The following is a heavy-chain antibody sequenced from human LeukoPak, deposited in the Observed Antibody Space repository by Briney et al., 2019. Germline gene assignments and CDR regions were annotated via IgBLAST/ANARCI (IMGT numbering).Heavy chain of an antibody. CDR1: GYTFTGYY. CDR3: ARLDYGDYPY. J-gene: IGHJ4*02. V-gene: IGHV1-2*02. D-gene: IGHD4-17*01. CDR2: INPNSGAT. Sequence: GASVKVSCKASGYTFTGYYVYWVRQAPGQGLEWVGWINPNSGATSYAQKFQGRVTMTRDTSISTAYMELSGLRSDDTAVYYCARLDYGDYPYWGQGTLVTVSS.